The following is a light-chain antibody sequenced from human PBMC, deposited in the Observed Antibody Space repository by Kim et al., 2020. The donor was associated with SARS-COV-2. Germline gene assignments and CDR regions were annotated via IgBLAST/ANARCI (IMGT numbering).Light chain of an antibody. CDR1: QSLSSTY. CDR3: QQYYSSPLS. J-gene: IGKJ4*01. V-gene: IGKV3-20*01. CDR2: GGS. Sequence: EIVLTQSPGTLSLSPGERGTLSCRASQSLSSTYLAWYQQKPGQAPRLLIYGGSTRATGIPDRFSATGSETDFTLTISRLEPEDFAVYYCQQYYSSPLSFGAGTKV.